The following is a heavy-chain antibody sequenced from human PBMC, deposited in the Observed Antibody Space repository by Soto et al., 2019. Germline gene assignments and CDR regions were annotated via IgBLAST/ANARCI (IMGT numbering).Heavy chain of an antibody. CDR1: GYTFTSYY. Sequence: QVQLVQSGAEVKKPGASVKVSCKASGYTFTSYYMHWVRQAPGQGLEWMGIINPSGGSTSYAQKFQCRVTMTRDTSTSTVYMELSSLRSEDTAVYYCARDGRSSYSSAWYYCDYWGQGTLVTVSS. CDR3: ARDGRSSYSSAWYYCDY. V-gene: IGHV1-46*01. D-gene: IGHD6-19*01. J-gene: IGHJ4*02. CDR2: INPSGGST.